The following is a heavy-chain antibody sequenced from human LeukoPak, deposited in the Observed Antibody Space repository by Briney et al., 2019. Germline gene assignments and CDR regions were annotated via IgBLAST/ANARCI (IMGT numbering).Heavy chain of an antibody. D-gene: IGHD3-3*01. V-gene: IGHV5-51*01. CDR2: IYPDNSGT. J-gene: IGHJ4*02. Sequence: KCGESLKISCRTSGYNFSRFWIGWVRLTPGRGREWMGIIYPDNSGTKYSPSFQGQVTISADKSISTAYLQWSSLKASDSAMYYCARMTFGLYFFDYWAQGSLVAVSS. CDR1: GYNFSRFW. CDR3: ARMTFGLYFFDY.